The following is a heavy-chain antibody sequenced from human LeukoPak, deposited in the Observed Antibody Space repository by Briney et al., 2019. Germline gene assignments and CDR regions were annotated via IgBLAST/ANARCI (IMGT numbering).Heavy chain of an antibody. CDR3: AREAMYSYGNNFDY. J-gene: IGHJ4*02. V-gene: IGHV4-61*01. CDR1: GGSVSSGSYY. CDR2: IYYSGST. Sequence: SEPLSLTCTVSGGSVSSGSYYWSWIRPPPGKGLEWIGYIYYSGSTNYNPSLKSRVTISVDTSKNQFSLKLSSVTAADTAVYHCAREAMYSYGNNFDYWGQGTLVTVSS. D-gene: IGHD5-18*01.